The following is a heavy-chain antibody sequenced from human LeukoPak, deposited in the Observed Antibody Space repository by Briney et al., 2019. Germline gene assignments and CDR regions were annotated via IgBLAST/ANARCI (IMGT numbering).Heavy chain of an antibody. CDR3: ARRSYDSSGYYLRDYYYMDV. J-gene: IGHJ6*03. Sequence: SETQSLTCTVSGGSISSSSYYWGWIRQPPGRGLEWIGSIYYSGSTYYNPSLKSRVTISVDTSKNQFSLKLSSVTAADTAVYYCARRSYDSSGYYLRDYYYMDVWGKGTTVTISS. D-gene: IGHD3-22*01. CDR2: IYYSGST. CDR1: GGSISSSSYY. V-gene: IGHV4-39*07.